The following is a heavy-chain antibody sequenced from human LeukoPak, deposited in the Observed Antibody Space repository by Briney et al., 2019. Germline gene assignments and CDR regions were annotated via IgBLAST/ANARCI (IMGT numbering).Heavy chain of an antibody. D-gene: IGHD2-15*01. V-gene: IGHV3-30*02. J-gene: IGHJ6*03. Sequence: PGGSLRLSCVVSGFTFSNYAMSWVRQAPGKGLEWVAFIRYDGSNKYYADSVKGRFTISRDNSKNTLYLQMNSLRAEDTAVYYCAKDRRYCSGGSCYFRYYYMDVWGKGTTVTISS. CDR1: GFTFSNYA. CDR2: IRYDGSNK. CDR3: AKDRRYCSGGSCYFRYYYMDV.